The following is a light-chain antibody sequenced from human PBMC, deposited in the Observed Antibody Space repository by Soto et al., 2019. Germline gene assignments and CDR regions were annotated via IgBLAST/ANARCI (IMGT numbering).Light chain of an antibody. CDR3: LQNNSYPLT. V-gene: IGKV1-17*01. J-gene: IGKJ1*01. Sequence: DIQMTQSPSSLSASVGDRVTITCRASQGIRHDLGWYQQKPGKAPKRLIYTASSLQSGVPPRFSGSGSGTKFTLTISSLQPEDFATYYCLQNNSYPLTFGQGTKVEIK. CDR1: QGIRHD. CDR2: TAS.